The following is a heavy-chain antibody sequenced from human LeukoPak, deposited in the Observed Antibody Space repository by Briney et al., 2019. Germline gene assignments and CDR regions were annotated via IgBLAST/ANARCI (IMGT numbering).Heavy chain of an antibody. CDR2: IYYSENT. Sequence: SETLSLTCTVSGGPINNYYCNWIRQSPGKGLEWIGYIYYSENTNYNPPLKSRVTISVDTSKNQFSLRLTSVTAAGTAVYYCARGELLPRNYYGLDVWGQGTTVTVSS. V-gene: IGHV4-59*01. CDR1: GGPINNYY. D-gene: IGHD1-7*01. CDR3: ARGELLPRNYYGLDV. J-gene: IGHJ6*02.